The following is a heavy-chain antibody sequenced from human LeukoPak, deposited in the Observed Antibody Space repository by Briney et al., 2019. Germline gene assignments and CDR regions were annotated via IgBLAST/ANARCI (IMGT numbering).Heavy chain of an antibody. V-gene: IGHV1-2*04. CDR2: INPNSGGT. J-gene: IGHJ6*02. CDR3: ARDIAVAGTTGPYYYGMDV. CDR1: GYTFTGYY. Sequence: GASVKVSCKASGYTFTGYYMHWVRQAPGQGLEWMGWINPNSGGTNYAQKFQGWVTMTRDTSISTAYMELSRLRSDDTAVYYCARDIAVAGTTGPYYYGMDVWGQGTTVTVSS. D-gene: IGHD6-19*01.